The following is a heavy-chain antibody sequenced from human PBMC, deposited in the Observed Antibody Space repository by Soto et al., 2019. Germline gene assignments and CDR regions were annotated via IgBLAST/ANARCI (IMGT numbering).Heavy chain of an antibody. Sequence: QVQLVESGGGVVQPGRSLRLSCAASGFSFTNHGMHWVRQTPGKGLEWVAVIWYDGSNKYYADSVKGRFTISRDTSKNTLYLQMNSLRAEDTAVYYYARRAGYQLMGDGGWFDPWGQGTLVTVSS. CDR1: GFSFTNHG. CDR3: ARRAGYQLMGDGGWFDP. CDR2: IWYDGSNK. J-gene: IGHJ5*02. V-gene: IGHV3-33*01. D-gene: IGHD2-2*01.